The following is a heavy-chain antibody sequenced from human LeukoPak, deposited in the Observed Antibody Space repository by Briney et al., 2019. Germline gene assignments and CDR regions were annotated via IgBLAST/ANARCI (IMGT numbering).Heavy chain of an antibody. Sequence: GGSLRLSCAVSGFTISSSYMSWVRQAPGKGLECLLVIYSPAITYYADSVKDRFIISRDNSEHTLYLELNSLRAEDTAVYYCARDRPYFEYWGQGTLFTVSS. CDR2: IYSPAIT. CDR1: GFTISSSY. D-gene: IGHD6-6*01. CDR3: ARDRPYFEY. V-gene: IGHV3-66*01. J-gene: IGHJ4*02.